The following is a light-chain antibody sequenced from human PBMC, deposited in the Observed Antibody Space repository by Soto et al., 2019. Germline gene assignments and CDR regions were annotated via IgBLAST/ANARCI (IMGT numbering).Light chain of an antibody. CDR2: NND. Sequence: QSVLTQPPSASGTPGQGVTISCSGSSSNIGSNTVKWYQQLPGTAPKLLIYNNDQRPSGVPDRFSGSKSGTSASLAVSGLQSEDEADYYCATWDDSLNGVLFGGGTKLTVL. V-gene: IGLV1-44*01. J-gene: IGLJ3*02. CDR1: SSNIGSNT. CDR3: ATWDDSLNGVL.